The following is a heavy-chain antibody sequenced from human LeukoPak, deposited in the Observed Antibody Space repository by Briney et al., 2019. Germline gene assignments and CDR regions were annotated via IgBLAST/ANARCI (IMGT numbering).Heavy chain of an antibody. Sequence: GGSLRLSCAASGFTFSSYGMSWVRQAPGKGLEWVSAISGSGGSTYYADSVKGRFTISRDNSKNTLYLQMNSLRAEDTAVYYCAKASRGGELFPNPFDYWGQGTLVTVSS. CDR1: GFTFSSYG. V-gene: IGHV3-23*01. J-gene: IGHJ4*02. CDR2: ISGSGGST. D-gene: IGHD3-10*01. CDR3: AKASRGGELFPNPFDY.